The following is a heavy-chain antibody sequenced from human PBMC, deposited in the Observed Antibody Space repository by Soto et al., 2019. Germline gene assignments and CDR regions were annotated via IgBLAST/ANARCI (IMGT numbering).Heavy chain of an antibody. Sequence: QVQLVQSGAEVKKPGASVKVSCKASGYTFTSYGISWVRQAPGHGLEWVGWISAYNGNTNYAQKLQGRVTMTTDTSTSTAYMELRSLRSDDTAVYYCATTHYDSSGYEYFHLWGQGTLVTVAS. CDR2: ISAYNGNT. D-gene: IGHD3-22*01. V-gene: IGHV1-18*01. J-gene: IGHJ1*01. CDR3: ATTHYDSSGYEYFHL. CDR1: GYTFTSYG.